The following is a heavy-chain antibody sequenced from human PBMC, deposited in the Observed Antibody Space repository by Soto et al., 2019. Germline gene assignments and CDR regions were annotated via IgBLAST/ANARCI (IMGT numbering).Heavy chain of an antibody. V-gene: IGHV4-31*03. CDR1: GGSISSGGYY. CDR3: ARGSKAVIEMATIKFDY. Sequence: QVQLQESGPGLVKPSQTLSLTCTVSGGSISSGGYYWSWIRQHPGKGLEWIGYIYYSGSTYYNPSLKRRVTISVDTSKNQFSLKLSSVTAADTAVYYCARGSKAVIEMATIKFDYWGQGTLVTVSS. CDR2: IYYSGST. J-gene: IGHJ4*02. D-gene: IGHD5-12*01.